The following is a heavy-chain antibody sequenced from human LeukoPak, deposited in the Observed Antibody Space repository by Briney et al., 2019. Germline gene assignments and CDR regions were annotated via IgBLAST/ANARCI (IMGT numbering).Heavy chain of an antibody. CDR1: GFTFSSDA. CDR2: VVVIGDDT. J-gene: IGHJ1*01. CDR3: AKSGGSSCGTEYFQH. Sequence: GGSLRLSCAASGFTFSSDAFNWVRQGPAKGLEWVSLVVVIGDDTYYADSVKGRLTISRDNSKNTLYLQINSLRAEDTAVYYCAKSGGSSCGTEYFQHWGQGTLVTVSS. V-gene: IGHV3-23*01. D-gene: IGHD3-10*01.